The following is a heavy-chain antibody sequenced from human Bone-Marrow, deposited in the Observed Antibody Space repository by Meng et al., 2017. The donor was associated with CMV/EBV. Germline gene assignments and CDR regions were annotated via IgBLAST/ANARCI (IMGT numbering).Heavy chain of an antibody. D-gene: IGHD2-2*01. Sequence: GESLKISCAASGFTFSSYAMHWVRQAPGKGLEWVAVISYDGSNKYYADSVKGRFTISRDNSKNTLYLQMNSLRAEDTAVYYCARDDRVVVPAAIEWCFAYWGPGNLV. CDR3: ARDDRVVVPAAIEWCFAY. J-gene: IGHJ4*02. CDR1: GFTFSSYA. CDR2: ISYDGSNK. V-gene: IGHV3-30*04.